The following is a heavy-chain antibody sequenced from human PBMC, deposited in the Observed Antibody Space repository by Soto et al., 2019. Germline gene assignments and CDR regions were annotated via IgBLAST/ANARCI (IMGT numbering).Heavy chain of an antibody. CDR3: AREWELLPYYVMDV. J-gene: IGHJ6*02. V-gene: IGHV4-61*01. CDR2: VSSAGKT. Sequence: PSETLSLTCNVSGDSLSRNSYFWNWLRQPPGEGLEWIGYVSSAGKTKYNPSLEGRVTISVDTSKSHFSLKLTSVTSADTAVYFCAREWELLPYYVMDVWGQGTTVTVSS. CDR1: GDSLSRNSYF. D-gene: IGHD1-26*01.